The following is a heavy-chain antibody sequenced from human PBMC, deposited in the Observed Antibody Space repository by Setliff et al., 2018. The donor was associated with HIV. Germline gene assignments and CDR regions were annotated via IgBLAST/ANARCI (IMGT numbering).Heavy chain of an antibody. CDR3: VRDSYSFYDGTYSYFPLDS. V-gene: IGHV3-23*01. J-gene: IGHJ4*02. Sequence: PGGSLRLSCEVSGFNYNNFAMNWVRQAPGKGLEWVSSIGNTGTSSYYADSVKGRFTISRDTSKNSLFLEMTSLRGEDTAIYYCVRDSYSFYDGTYSYFPLDSWGQGTLVT. CDR1: GFNYNNFA. D-gene: IGHD3-22*01. CDR2: IGNTGTSS.